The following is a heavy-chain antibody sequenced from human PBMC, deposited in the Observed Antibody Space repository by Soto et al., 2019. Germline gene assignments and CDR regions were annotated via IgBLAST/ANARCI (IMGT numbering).Heavy chain of an antibody. CDR3: ARAVAVPANFDY. D-gene: IGHD6-19*01. CDR1: GYTFTSYD. CDR2: INAGNGNT. V-gene: IGHV1-3*01. Sequence: GASVKVSCKASGYTFTSYDINWVRQATGQGLEWMGWINAGNGNTKYSQKFQGRVTITRDTSASTTYMELSSLRSEDTAVYYCARAVAVPANFDYWGQGTVVSVSS. J-gene: IGHJ4*02.